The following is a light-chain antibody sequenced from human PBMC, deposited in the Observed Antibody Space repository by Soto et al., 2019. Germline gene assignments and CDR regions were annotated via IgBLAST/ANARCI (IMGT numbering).Light chain of an antibody. CDR2: AAS. CDR3: QQCYGSPRT. CDR1: QSISTY. Sequence: DIQMTQSPSTLSASVGDRVTITCRASQSISTYLNWYQQKLGKAPTPLIYAASSLQSGVPSRFRGGGSGTDFTLTISNLQPEDFATYFCQQCYGSPRTFGQGTKVEI. J-gene: IGKJ1*01. V-gene: IGKV1-39*01.